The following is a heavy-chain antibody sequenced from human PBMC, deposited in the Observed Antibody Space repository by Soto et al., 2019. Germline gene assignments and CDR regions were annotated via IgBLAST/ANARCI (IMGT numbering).Heavy chain of an antibody. Sequence: QVQLVQSGAEVKKPGSSVKVSCKASGGTFSSYAISWVRQAPGQGLEWMGGIIPSFGTANYAQKYQGRVTITADESTSTAYMERSSLRSEDTAVYYSARGPMTKHAFDIWGQGTMVTVSS. V-gene: IGHV1-69*01. CDR2: IIPSFGTA. CDR1: GGTFSSYA. CDR3: ARGPMTKHAFDI. J-gene: IGHJ3*02. D-gene: IGHD4-17*01.